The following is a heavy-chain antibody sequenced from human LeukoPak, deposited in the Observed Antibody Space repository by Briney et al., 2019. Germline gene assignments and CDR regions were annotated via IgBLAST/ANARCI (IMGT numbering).Heavy chain of an antibody. D-gene: IGHD3-22*01. CDR1: GFTFSSYG. CDR3: ARDYYYDSSGYWDYYFDY. J-gene: IGHJ4*02. V-gene: IGHV3-33*08. CDR2: ICYDGSNK. Sequence: GGSLTLSCAASGFTFSSYGMHWVRQAPGKGLAWVAVICYDGSNKYYADSVKGRFTISRDNYKNTLYLEMNSLRAEDTAVYYCARDYYYDSSGYWDYYFDYWGQGTLVSVSS.